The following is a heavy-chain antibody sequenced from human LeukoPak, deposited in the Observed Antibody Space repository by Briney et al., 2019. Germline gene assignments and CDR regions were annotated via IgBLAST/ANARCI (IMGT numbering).Heavy chain of an antibody. CDR3: ARDRIKSGSYYFDY. CDR2: ISGRSRAI. V-gene: IGHV3-48*01. CDR1: AFTFSDYS. D-gene: IGHD1-26*01. Sequence: GGSLRLSCAASAFTFSDYSMNWVRQAPGKGREWVSYISGRSRAIYYADSVKGRFTISRDNAKNSMYLQMISLRAEDTAVYYCARDRIKSGSYYFDYWGQGTLVTVSS. J-gene: IGHJ4*02.